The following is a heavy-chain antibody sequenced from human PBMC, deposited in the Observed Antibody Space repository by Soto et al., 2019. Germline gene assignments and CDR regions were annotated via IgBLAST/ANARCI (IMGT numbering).Heavy chain of an antibody. Sequence: GGSLRLSCAASGFTFGTYGMHWVRQAPGKGLEWVAGIWYDGSVKTYADPVKGRFSISRDNSQNTVYLQMNTLRAGDTAVYYCARADCGGQCPCDYWGQGTLVTVSS. V-gene: IGHV3-33*01. J-gene: IGHJ4*02. CDR3: ARADCGGQCPCDY. CDR2: IWYDGSVK. CDR1: GFTFGTYG. D-gene: IGHD2-21*01.